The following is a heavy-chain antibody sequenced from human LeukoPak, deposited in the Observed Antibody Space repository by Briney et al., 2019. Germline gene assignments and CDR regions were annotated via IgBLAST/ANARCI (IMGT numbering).Heavy chain of an antibody. Sequence: PGGSLRLSCAASGFTFSSYGMHWVRQAPGKGLEWVAFIRYDGSNKYYADSVKGRFIISRDNSKNTLYLQMNSLRAEDTAVYYCTRRDNYADGDWGQGTPVTVSS. D-gene: IGHD4-17*01. V-gene: IGHV3-30*02. CDR1: GFTFSSYG. J-gene: IGHJ4*02. CDR3: TRRDNYADGD. CDR2: IRYDGSNK.